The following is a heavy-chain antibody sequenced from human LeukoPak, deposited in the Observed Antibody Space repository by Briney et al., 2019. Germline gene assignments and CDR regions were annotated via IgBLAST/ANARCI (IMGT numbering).Heavy chain of an antibody. D-gene: IGHD2/OR15-2a*01. V-gene: IGHV3-21*03. CDR3: ARDFYDGFALDY. J-gene: IGHJ4*02. CDR2: IFSSSTYI. Sequence: SGGSLRLSCAASGFSFNTYSMNWVRQAPGKGLEWVSFIFSSSTYIYYTDSVKGRFTISRDNARNSLYLQMDNLRAEDTGVYYCARDFYDGFALDYWGQGTLVTVSS. CDR1: GFSFNTYS.